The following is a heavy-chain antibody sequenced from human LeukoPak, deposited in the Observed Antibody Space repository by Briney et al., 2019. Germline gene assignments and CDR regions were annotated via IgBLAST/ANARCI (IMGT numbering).Heavy chain of an antibody. J-gene: IGHJ4*02. Sequence: SETLSLTCAVYGGSFSSYYWSWIRQPPGKGLEWIGEINHSGSTNYNPSLKSRVTISVDTSKNQFSLKLSSVTAADTAVYYCARQSIAAAFGYWGQGTLVTVSS. D-gene: IGHD6-13*01. CDR2: INHSGST. CDR3: ARQSIAAAFGY. V-gene: IGHV4-34*01. CDR1: GGSFSSYY.